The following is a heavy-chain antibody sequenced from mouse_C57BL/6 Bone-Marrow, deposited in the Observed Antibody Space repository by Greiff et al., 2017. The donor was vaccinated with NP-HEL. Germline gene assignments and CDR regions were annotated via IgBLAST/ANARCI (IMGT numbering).Heavy chain of an antibody. D-gene: IGHD1-1*01. V-gene: IGHV1-81*01. CDR3: AREYGSSPFAY. Sequence: QVQLQQSGAELARPGASVKLSCKASGYTFTSYGISWVKQRTGQGLEWIGEIYPRSGNNYYNEKFKGKATLTADKSSSTAYMELRSLTSEDSAVYFCAREYGSSPFAYWGQGTLVTVSA. CDR2: IYPRSGNN. J-gene: IGHJ3*01. CDR1: GYTFTSYG.